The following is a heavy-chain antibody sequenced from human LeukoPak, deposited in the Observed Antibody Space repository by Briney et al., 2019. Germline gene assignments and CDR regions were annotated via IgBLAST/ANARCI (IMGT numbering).Heavy chain of an antibody. D-gene: IGHD3-10*01. J-gene: IGHJ3*01. CDR1: GGSISNYY. Sequence: PSETLSLTCTVSGGSISNYYWSWVRQPPGMGLEWIGFIHSTGSTHYNPSLKSRVTISIDTSNHQFSLRLSSVTAADTAVYYCAGGDLRCGGSGSYCAFDVWGQGTMVTVSS. V-gene: IGHV4-4*09. CDR2: IHSTGST. CDR3: AGGDLRCGGSGSYCAFDV.